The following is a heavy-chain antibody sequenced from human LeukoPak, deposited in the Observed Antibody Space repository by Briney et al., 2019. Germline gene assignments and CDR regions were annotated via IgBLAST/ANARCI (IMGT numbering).Heavy chain of an antibody. Sequence: NPAGSLTLSCAASRFTFSYYYMNWIRQAPGKGLEWLSYISSIGTTIYYTDSVRGRFTISRDNAKNSLYLQMNSRRAEDTAVYFSAGQNYYDRSGYYPDYWGQGNLVTVSS. D-gene: IGHD3-22*01. J-gene: IGHJ4*02. V-gene: IGHV3-11*01. CDR2: ISSIGTTI. CDR1: RFTFSYYY. CDR3: AGQNYYDRSGYYPDY.